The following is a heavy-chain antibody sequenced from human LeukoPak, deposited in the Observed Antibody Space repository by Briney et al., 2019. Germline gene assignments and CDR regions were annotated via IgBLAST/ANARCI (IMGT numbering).Heavy chain of an antibody. V-gene: IGHV3-23*01. CDR1: GFTFNTYA. CDR2: ISGSGRTT. J-gene: IGHJ3*02. Sequence: GGSLRLSCAASGFTFNTYAMSWVRQALGKGLEWVSGISGSGRTTYYADSVKGRFTISRDNSKNTLFVQMNSLRAEDTAVYYCAKDRRELDVFDIWGQGTMVTVSS. CDR3: AKDRRELDVFDI.